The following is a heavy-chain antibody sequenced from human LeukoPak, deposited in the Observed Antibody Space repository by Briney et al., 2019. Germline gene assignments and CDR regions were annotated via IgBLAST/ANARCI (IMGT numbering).Heavy chain of an antibody. V-gene: IGHV3-15*01. J-gene: IGHJ4*02. Sequence: GGSLRLSCAASGFTFSNAWMSWVRQAPGKGLEWVGRIKSKPDGGTTDYAAPVKGRFTISRDDSKNTLHLQMNSLRAEDTAVYYCAREADYEAFDYWGQGTLVTVSS. CDR1: GFTFSNAW. D-gene: IGHD3-22*01. CDR3: AREADYEAFDY. CDR2: IKSKPDGGTT.